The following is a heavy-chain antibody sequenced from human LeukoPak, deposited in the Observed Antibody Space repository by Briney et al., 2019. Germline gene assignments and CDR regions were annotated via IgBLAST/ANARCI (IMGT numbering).Heavy chain of an antibody. V-gene: IGHV3-23*01. CDR2: ISGSGGAT. Sequence: PGGSLRLSCAASGFTFSSSAMSWVRQAPGRGLEWVSTISGSGGATYYADSVKGRFTISSDNSKNTLYRQMNSLRAEDTAVYYCAKDRPIFKDWGEGTQVTVSS. J-gene: IGHJ4*02. CDR1: GFTFSSSA. CDR3: AKDRPIFKD.